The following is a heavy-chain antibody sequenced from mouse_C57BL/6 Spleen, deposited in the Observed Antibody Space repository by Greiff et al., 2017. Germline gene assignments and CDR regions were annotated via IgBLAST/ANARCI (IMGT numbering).Heavy chain of an antibody. CDR1: GYTFTSYW. Sequence: QVQLQQPGAELVMPGASVKLSCKASGYTFTSYWMHWVKQRPGQGLEWIGEIDPSDSYTNYNQKFKGKSTMTVDKSSSTAYMQRSSLTSEDSAVYYCARTDYYGSSRLYFEGWGTGTTVTVSS. CDR3: ARTDYYGSSRLYFEG. D-gene: IGHD1-1*01. J-gene: IGHJ1*03. CDR2: IDPSDSYT. V-gene: IGHV1-69*01.